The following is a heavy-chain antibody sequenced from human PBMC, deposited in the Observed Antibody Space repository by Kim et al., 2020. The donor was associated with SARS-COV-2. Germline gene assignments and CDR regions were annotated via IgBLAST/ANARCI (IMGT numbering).Heavy chain of an antibody. V-gene: IGHV4-34*01. J-gene: IGHJ2*01. D-gene: IGHD6-19*01. Sequence: RVTISVDTSRNQFSLKLSSVTAADTAVYYCARGGSGWYSQPNNWYFDLWGRGTLVTVSS. CDR3: ARGGSGWYSQPNNWYFDL.